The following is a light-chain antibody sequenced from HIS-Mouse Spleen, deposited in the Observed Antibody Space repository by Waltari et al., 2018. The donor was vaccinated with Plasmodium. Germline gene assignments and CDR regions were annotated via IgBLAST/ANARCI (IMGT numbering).Light chain of an antibody. CDR1: QDLSNY. CDR2: DAS. J-gene: IGKJ3*01. V-gene: IGKV1-33*01. Sequence: DLQMTQSPSSLSASVGARVTITCQASQDLSNYLNWYQQKPGKAPKLLIYDASNLETGVPSRFSGSGSGTDFTFTISSLQPEDIATYYCQQYDNLPPLFTFGPGTKVDIK. CDR3: QQYDNLPPLFT.